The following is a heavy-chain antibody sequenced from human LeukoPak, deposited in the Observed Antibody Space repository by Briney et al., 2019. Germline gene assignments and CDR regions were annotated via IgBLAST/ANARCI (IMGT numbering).Heavy chain of an antibody. V-gene: IGHV3-23*01. Sequence: GSLRLSCAASGFTFSSHGMNWVRQAPGKGLEWVSATSGSGSSPNYSDSVKGRFTISRDNSKNTLYLQMNSLRAEDTAVYYCAKTTGGNAYDYIDYWGQGTLVTVSS. CDR2: TSGSGSSP. J-gene: IGHJ4*02. CDR3: AKTTGGNAYDYIDY. D-gene: IGHD4-23*01. CDR1: GFTFSSHG.